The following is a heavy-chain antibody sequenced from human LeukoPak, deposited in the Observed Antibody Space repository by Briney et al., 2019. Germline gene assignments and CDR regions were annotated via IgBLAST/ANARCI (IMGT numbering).Heavy chain of an antibody. CDR2: INNSGGRT. V-gene: IGHV3-23*01. CDR1: GFTFSKYD. D-gene: IGHD5-24*01. Sequence: GGSLRLSCAASGFTFSKYDMSWVRQGPGKGPEWVSGINNSGGRTYYADSVKGRFTISRDNSKNTLYLQMNSLRAEDTAVYYCARGDGTYFDYWGQGTLVTVSS. CDR3: ARGDGTYFDY. J-gene: IGHJ4*02.